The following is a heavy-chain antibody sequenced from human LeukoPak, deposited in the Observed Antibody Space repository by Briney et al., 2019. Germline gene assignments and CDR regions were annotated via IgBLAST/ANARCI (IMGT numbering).Heavy chain of an antibody. CDR2: TRNKANSYTT. V-gene: IGHV3-72*01. CDR3: APGGDYCSTTSCPS. Sequence: GGSLRLSCAASGFTFSDHYIDWVRQAPGKGLEWVGRTRNKANSYTTEYAASVKGRFTISRDDSKNSLYLQMNSLKTEDTAVYYCAPGGDYCSTTSCPSWGQGTMVTVSS. CDR1: GFTFSDHY. D-gene: IGHD2-2*01. J-gene: IGHJ3*01.